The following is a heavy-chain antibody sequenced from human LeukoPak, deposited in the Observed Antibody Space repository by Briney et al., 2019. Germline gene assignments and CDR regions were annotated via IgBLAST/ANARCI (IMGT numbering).Heavy chain of an antibody. CDR2: INSDGSST. CDR3: ARDQYYYDSSGYSRHFDY. V-gene: IGHV3-74*01. Sequence: PGGSLRLSCAASGFTFSSYWMHWVRQAPGKGLVWLSRINSDGSSTSYADSVKGRFTISRDNAKNTLYLQMNSLRAEDTAVYYCARDQYYYDSSGYSRHFDYWGQGTLVTVSS. D-gene: IGHD3-22*01. J-gene: IGHJ4*02. CDR1: GFTFSSYW.